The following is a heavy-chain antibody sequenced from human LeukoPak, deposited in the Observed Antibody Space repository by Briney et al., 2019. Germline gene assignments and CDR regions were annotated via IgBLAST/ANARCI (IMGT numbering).Heavy chain of an antibody. D-gene: IGHD3-10*01. CDR3: ARDMVRGVKGWFDP. J-gene: IGHJ5*02. V-gene: IGHV4-34*01. CDR1: GGSFSGYY. Sequence: PSETLSLTCAVYGGSFSGYYWSWIRQPPGKGLEWIGEINHSGSTNYNPSLKSRVTISVDTSKNQFSLKLSSVTAADTAVYYCARDMVRGVKGWFDPWGQGTLVTVSS. CDR2: INHSGST.